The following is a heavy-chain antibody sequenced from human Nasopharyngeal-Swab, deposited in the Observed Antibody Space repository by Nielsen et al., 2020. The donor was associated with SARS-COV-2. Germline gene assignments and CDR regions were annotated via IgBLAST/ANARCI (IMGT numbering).Heavy chain of an antibody. Sequence: GESLKISCVDSGFRDYSMNWVRQAPGKGLEWVSSISSSSSDIYYADSVKGRFTISRDSAKNSLYLQMNNLRAEDTAVYYCALGPSVGYGHPFDYWGQGTLVTVSS. D-gene: IGHD5-12*01. CDR1: GFRDYS. V-gene: IGHV3-21*01. CDR3: ALGPSVGYGHPFDY. J-gene: IGHJ4*02. CDR2: ISSSSSDI.